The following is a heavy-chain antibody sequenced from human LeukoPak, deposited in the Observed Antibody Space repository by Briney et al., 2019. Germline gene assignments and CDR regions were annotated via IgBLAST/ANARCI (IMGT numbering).Heavy chain of an antibody. Sequence: GGSLRLSCAASGFTFSSYWMHWVRQAPGKGLVWVSRINSDGSSTSYADSVKGRFTISRDNAKNTLYLQMNSLRAEDTAVYYCARVAPSGRLPDYWGQGTLVTVSS. D-gene: IGHD6-19*01. V-gene: IGHV3-74*01. CDR2: INSDGSST. CDR1: GFTFSSYW. J-gene: IGHJ4*02. CDR3: ARVAPSGRLPDY.